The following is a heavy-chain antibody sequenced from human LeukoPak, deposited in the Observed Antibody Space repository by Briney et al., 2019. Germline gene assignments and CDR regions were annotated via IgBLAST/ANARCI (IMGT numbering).Heavy chain of an antibody. CDR3: ARDAISMNSIWDYFAY. J-gene: IGHJ4*02. V-gene: IGHV3-23*01. CDR2: IGGSDA. CDR1: GFTFDIYA. Sequence: GGSLRLSCAASGFTFDIYAMSWVRQAPGKGLEWVASIGGSDAHYAESVKGRFTVSRDNSQSMVYLQLNSLGAEDTAVYYCARDAISMNSIWDYFAYWGQGTLVTVSS. D-gene: IGHD3-16*01.